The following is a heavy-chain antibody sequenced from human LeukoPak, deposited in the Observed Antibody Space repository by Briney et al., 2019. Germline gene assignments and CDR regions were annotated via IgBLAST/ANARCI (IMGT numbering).Heavy chain of an antibody. CDR2: ISSSSSTI. CDR3: ARGPVTATDYYYYGMDV. J-gene: IGHJ6*02. V-gene: IGHV3-48*01. Sequence: GGSLRLSCAASGFTFSSYSMNWVRQAPGKGLEWVSYISSSSSTIYYADSVKGRFTISRDNAKNSLYLQMNSLRAEDTAVYYCARGPVTATDYYYYGMDVWGQGTTVTVSS. CDR1: GFTFSSYS. D-gene: IGHD2-21*02.